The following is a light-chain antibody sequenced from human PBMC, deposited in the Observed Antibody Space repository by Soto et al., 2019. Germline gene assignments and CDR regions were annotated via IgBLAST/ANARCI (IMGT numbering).Light chain of an antibody. CDR3: VLYMGSGISV. V-gene: IGLV8-61*01. J-gene: IGLJ2*01. CDR2: NTN. Sequence: QAVVTQEPSFSVSPGGTVTLTCGLSSGSVSAAYYPSWYQQTPGQTPRTLIYNTNTRSSGVPDRFSASILGNKAALTITGAQADDESDYYCVLYMGSGISVFGGGTKLTVL. CDR1: SGSVSAAYY.